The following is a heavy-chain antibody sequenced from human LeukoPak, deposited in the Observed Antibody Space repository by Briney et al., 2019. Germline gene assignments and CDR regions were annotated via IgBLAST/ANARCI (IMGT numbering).Heavy chain of an antibody. J-gene: IGHJ5*02. V-gene: IGHV1-69*13. CDR3: ARERAQDGDYGRNWFDP. D-gene: IGHD4-17*01. Sequence: SVKVSCKASGGTFSSYAISWVRQAPGQGLEWMGGIIPIFGTANYAQKFQGRVTITADESTSTAYMELRSLRSDDTAVYYCARERAQDGDYGRNWFDPWGQGTLVTVSS. CDR1: GGTFSSYA. CDR2: IIPIFGTA.